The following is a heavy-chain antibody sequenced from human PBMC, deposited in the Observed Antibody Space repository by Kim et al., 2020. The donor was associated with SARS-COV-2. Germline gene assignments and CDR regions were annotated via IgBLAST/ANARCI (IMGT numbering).Heavy chain of an antibody. J-gene: IGHJ4*02. V-gene: IGHV3-33*06. Sequence: GGSLRLSCAASGFTFSSYAMHWVRQAPGKGLEWVAVIWYDGSNKYYADSVKGRFTISRDNSKNTLYLQMNSLRAEDTAVYYCAKGDYYDSSGYSPIWNWGQGTLVTVSS. D-gene: IGHD3-22*01. CDR3: AKGDYYDSSGYSPIWN. CDR2: IWYDGSNK. CDR1: GFTFSSYA.